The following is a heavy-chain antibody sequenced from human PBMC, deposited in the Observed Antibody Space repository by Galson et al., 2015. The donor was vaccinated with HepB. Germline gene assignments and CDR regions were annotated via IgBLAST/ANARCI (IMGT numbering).Heavy chain of an antibody. CDR2: IIPIFGTA. J-gene: IGHJ6*03. D-gene: IGHD1-26*01. Sequence: SVKVSCKASGGTFSSYAISWVRQAPGQGLEWMGGIIPIFGTANYAQKFQGRVTSTADESTSTAYMELSSLRSYDTAVYYFARGAIVGATTLSVYYYYMDVWGKGTTVTVSS. CDR1: GGTFSSYA. V-gene: IGHV1-69*13. CDR3: ARGAIVGATTLSVYYYYMDV.